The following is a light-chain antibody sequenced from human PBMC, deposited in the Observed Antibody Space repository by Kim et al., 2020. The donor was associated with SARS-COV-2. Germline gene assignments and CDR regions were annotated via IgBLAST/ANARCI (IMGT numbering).Light chain of an antibody. J-gene: IGLJ3*02. V-gene: IGLV1-36*01. CDR1: SSNIGNNA. CDR3: AAWDDRLNGWV. Sequence: RQSVTISCSGSSSNIGNNAVNWYQQLPGKAPKLLIYYDDLLPSGVSDRFSGSKSGTSASLAISGLQSEDEADYYCAAWDDRLNGWVFGGGTKLTVL. CDR2: YDD.